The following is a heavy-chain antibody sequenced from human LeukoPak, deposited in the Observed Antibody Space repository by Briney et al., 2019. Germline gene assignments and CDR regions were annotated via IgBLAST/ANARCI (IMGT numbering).Heavy chain of an antibody. D-gene: IGHD5-18*01. Sequence: GASVKVSCKASGYTFTSYDINWVRQATGQGLEWMGWMNPNSGNTGYAQKFQGRVTMTRNTSISTAYMELSSLRSEDTAVYYCAREGGEGYSYGYKYFQHWGQGTLVTVSS. CDR3: AREGGEGYSYGYKYFQH. V-gene: IGHV1-8*01. J-gene: IGHJ1*01. CDR2: MNPNSGNT. CDR1: GYTFTSYD.